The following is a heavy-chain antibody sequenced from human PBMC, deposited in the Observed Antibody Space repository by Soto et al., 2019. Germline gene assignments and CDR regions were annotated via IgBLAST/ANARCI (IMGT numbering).Heavy chain of an antibody. J-gene: IGHJ4*02. D-gene: IGHD3-22*01. CDR1: GYTFTSYA. Sequence: ASVKVCCTASGYTFTSYAMHWVRKAPGQRLEWMGWINAGNGNTKYSQKFQGRVTITRDTSASTAYMELSSLRSEDTAVYYCARDSGGHYYDRSGYYYFDYWGQGTLVTVSS. CDR3: ARDSGGHYYDRSGYYYFDY. V-gene: IGHV1-3*01. CDR2: INAGNGNT.